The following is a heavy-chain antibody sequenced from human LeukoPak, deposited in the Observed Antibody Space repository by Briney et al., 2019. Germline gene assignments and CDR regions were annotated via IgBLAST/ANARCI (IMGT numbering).Heavy chain of an antibody. V-gene: IGHV4-34*01. Sequence: SETLSLTCAVYGGSFSGYYWSWIRQPPGKGLEWIGEINHSGSTNYNPSLKSRVTISVDTSKKQFSLKLSSVTAADTAVYYCGRNRGRGSSWRIYYFDYWGQGTLVTVSS. CDR3: GRNRGRGSSWRIYYFDY. D-gene: IGHD6-13*01. CDR1: GGSFSGYY. J-gene: IGHJ4*02. CDR2: INHSGST.